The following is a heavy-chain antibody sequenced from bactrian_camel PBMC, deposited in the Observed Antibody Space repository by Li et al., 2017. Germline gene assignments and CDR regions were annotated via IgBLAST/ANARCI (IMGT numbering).Heavy chain of an antibody. V-gene: IGHV3S55*01. D-gene: IGHD1*01. CDR2: LDFRGRM. CDR3: ALVRAFCPRNKADFTY. CDR1: GSASSRPS. J-gene: IGHJ6*01. Sequence: HVQLVESGGGSVQVGGSLRLSCAASGSASSRPSMGWFRQAPGKEREGVASLDFRGRMAYAESVKGRFTITKDNTNNILYLQMNSLKPEDTAMYYCALVRAFCPRNKADFTYWGQGTQVTVS.